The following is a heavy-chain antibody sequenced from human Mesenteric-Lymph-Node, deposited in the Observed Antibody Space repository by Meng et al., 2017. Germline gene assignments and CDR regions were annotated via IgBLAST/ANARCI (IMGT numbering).Heavy chain of an antibody. CDR1: GFTFSSYA. V-gene: IGHV3-21*04. D-gene: IGHD6-19*01. CDR2: ISSSSSYI. Sequence: GESLKISCAASGFTFSSYAMSWVRQAPGKGLEWVSSISSSSSYIYYADSVKGRFTISRDNAKNSLYLQMNSLRAEDTAVYYCAKSEVVAGRGYFDLWGQGTLVTVSS. J-gene: IGHJ4*02. CDR3: AKSEVVAGRGYFDL.